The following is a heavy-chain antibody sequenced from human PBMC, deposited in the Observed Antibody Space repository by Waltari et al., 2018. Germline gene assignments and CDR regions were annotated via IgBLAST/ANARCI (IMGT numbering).Heavy chain of an antibody. CDR2: IYTSGST. CDR3: ARGLTTFYDFWSGNWFDP. D-gene: IGHD3-3*01. CDR1: GGSISSYY. Sequence: QVQLQESGPGLVKPSETLSLTCTVSGGSISSYYWSWIRQPAGKGLEWIGRIYTSGSTNYNPSLKSRVTMSVDTSKNQFSLKLSSVTAADTAVYYCARGLTTFYDFWSGNWFDPWGQGTLVTVSS. V-gene: IGHV4-4*07. J-gene: IGHJ5*02.